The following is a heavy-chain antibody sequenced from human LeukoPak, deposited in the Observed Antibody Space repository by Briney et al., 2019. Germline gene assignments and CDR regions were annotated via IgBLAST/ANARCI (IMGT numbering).Heavy chain of an antibody. D-gene: IGHD1-26*01. Sequence: TGGSLRLSCAASGFTFSNYNMNWVRQAPGKGLEWISSITSSSSYKFYADSVKGRFTISRDNAKNSLYLQMNSLRAEDTAVYYCARDPYSGAYYEGYYYYYMDVWGKGTTVTVSS. V-gene: IGHV3-21*04. CDR2: ITSSSSYK. CDR3: ARDPYSGAYYEGYYYYYMDV. CDR1: GFTFSNYN. J-gene: IGHJ6*03.